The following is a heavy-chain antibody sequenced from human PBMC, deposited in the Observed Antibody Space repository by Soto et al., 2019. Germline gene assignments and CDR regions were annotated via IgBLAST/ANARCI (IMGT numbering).Heavy chain of an antibody. D-gene: IGHD2-2*01. Sequence: QVQLVQSGAEVKKPGSSVKVSCKASGGTFSSYAISWVRQAPGQGLEWMGGIIPIFGTANYAQKFQGRVTITADESTSTAYMELSSLRSEDTAVYYCARSPEDIVLVPAAEQDYYYGMDVWGQGTTVTVSS. CDR1: GGTFSSYA. V-gene: IGHV1-69*12. CDR2: IIPIFGTA. CDR3: ARSPEDIVLVPAAEQDYYYGMDV. J-gene: IGHJ6*02.